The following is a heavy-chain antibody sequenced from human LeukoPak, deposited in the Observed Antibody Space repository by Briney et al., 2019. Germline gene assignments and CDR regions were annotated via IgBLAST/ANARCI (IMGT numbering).Heavy chain of an antibody. CDR1: GYRFNAYW. Sequence: PGESLKISCKGSGYRFNAYWIAWVRQMPGKGLEWMGIIYSPSFQGQVTISADKSVRTAYLQWSSLKASDTAMYYCARPNITSYYDSRGYDAFDVWSQGTMVTVSS. CDR3: ARPNITSYYDSRGYDAFDV. V-gene: IGHV5-51*01. J-gene: IGHJ3*01. D-gene: IGHD3-22*01. CDR2: I.